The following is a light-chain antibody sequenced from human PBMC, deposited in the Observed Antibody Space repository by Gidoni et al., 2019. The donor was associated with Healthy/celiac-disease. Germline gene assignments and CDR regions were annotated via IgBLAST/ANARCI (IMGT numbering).Light chain of an antibody. V-gene: IGLV2-14*01. J-gene: IGLJ1*01. Sequence: SASTQTASVSGSHGPSITIACTGTSRDVCGYNDVSWYPQHPGKAPKLMLYDVSNRPSGVSNRFAGSNSGNTPSLSISGLQAEDEADYYCSSYTSSSTPLYVFGTGTKVTVL. CDR2: DVS. CDR3: SSYTSSSTPLYV. CDR1: SRDVCGYND.